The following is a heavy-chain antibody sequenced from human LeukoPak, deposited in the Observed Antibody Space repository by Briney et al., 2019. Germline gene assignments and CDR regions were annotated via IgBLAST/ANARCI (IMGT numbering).Heavy chain of an antibody. CDR1: VHSISDGYY. CDR3: ARFYGSDWFFDF. Sequence: SETLSLTCAVSVHSISDGYYWAWIRQPPGKGLEWIAHIYRSGSAYYNPSLKSRVSISVDMSEDHLSLKVSSVTAADTAVYYCARFYGSDWFFDFWGQGTLVTVSS. D-gene: IGHD3-9*01. V-gene: IGHV4-38-2*01. CDR2: IYRSGSA. J-gene: IGHJ4*02.